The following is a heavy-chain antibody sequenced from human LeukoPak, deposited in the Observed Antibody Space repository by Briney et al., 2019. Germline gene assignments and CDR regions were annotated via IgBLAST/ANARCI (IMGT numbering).Heavy chain of an antibody. CDR2: ISAGGGTT. D-gene: IGHD2-21*02. V-gene: IGHV3-23*01. CDR1: GFTFRSYD. Sequence: GGSLRLSCAASGFTFRSYDMSWVRQAPGKGLEWVSTISAGGGTTYYADSVKGRFTISRDSSKNTLYLQMNSLRAGDTAVYYCAKSGGRIVVVTERYFDYWGQGTLVTVSS. J-gene: IGHJ4*02. CDR3: AKSGGRIVVVTERYFDY.